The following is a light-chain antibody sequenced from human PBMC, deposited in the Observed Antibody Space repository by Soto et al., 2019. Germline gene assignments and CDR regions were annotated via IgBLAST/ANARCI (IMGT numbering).Light chain of an antibody. Sequence: QPVLTQPPSASGTPGQRVTISCSGSSSNIGSNFVYWYQQLPGTAPKLLIYRNDQRPVGVPDRFSGSKSGTSASLAISGLQSEDEADYYCAAWDDSLNVVFGGGTQLTVL. V-gene: IGLV1-47*01. J-gene: IGLJ2*01. CDR3: AAWDDSLNVV. CDR2: RND. CDR1: SSNIGSNF.